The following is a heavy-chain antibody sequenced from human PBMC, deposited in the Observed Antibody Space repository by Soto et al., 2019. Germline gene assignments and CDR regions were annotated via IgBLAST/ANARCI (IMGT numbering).Heavy chain of an antibody. D-gene: IGHD6-19*01. Sequence: PGESLKISCKGSGYSFTDYWIAWVRQMPGRGLEWMGIINGGDSDTRYSPSFQGQVTVSVDKSITTAYLQWSSLKASDTAIYYCARPDSNGWYDYWGQGTPVTVPQ. V-gene: IGHV5-51*01. J-gene: IGHJ4*02. CDR1: GYSFTDYW. CDR2: INGGDSDT. CDR3: ARPDSNGWYDY.